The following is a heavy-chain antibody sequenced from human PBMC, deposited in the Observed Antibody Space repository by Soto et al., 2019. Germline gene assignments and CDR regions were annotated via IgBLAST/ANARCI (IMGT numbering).Heavy chain of an antibody. Sequence: RISKKPEKGLEWIGESNHRGSNNYSPSLKSRVTISLDTSKNQFSLKLTSVTAADTAVYYCGRGGSRDWQVALDMWGQGTIVS. V-gene: IGHV4-34*01. CDR3: GRGGSRDWQVALDM. J-gene: IGHJ3*02. CDR2: SNHRGSN. D-gene: IGHD6-19*01.